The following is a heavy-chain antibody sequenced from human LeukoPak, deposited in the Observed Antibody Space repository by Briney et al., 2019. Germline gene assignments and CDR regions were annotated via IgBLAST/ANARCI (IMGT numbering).Heavy chain of an antibody. CDR3: EKEGGAWTGYFAL. V-gene: IGHV3-23*01. J-gene: IGHJ3*01. CDR1: GFTFVSYG. Sequence: GGSLRLSCAASGFTFVSYGMNWVRQAPGKGLEWVSGITGGGGRTYYAASVKGRVTISRDNSKNTLYLHMNSLRPEDTALYYCEKEGGAWTGYFALWGGGPMVPVSS. D-gene: IGHD1-1*01. CDR2: ITGGGGRT.